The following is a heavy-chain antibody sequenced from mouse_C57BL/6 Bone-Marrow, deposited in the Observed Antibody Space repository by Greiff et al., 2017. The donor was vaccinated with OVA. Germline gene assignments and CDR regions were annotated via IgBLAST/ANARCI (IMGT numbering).Heavy chain of an antibody. CDR2: IRSKSDNYAT. V-gene: IGHV6-3*01. CDR1: GFPFPPSL. Sequence: VQLLQSGAVFVPPGASIPLSFLSSGFPFPPSLLNWVRQSPGKGLEWVAHIRSKSDNYATHYTVSGKGRFTISRDDSNSSVYLQMDNLRAEDTEIYYCTAFDVWGTGTTVTVSS. J-gene: IGHJ1*03. CDR3: TAFDV.